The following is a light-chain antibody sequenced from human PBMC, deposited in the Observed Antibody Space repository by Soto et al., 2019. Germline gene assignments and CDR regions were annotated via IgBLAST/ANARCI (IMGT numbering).Light chain of an antibody. CDR1: SNDVGGYNY. J-gene: IGLJ1*01. CDR2: EVS. V-gene: IGLV2-14*01. CDR3: SSYTTSSTVV. Sequence: QSALTQPASVSGSPGQSITISCTGTSNDVGGYNYVSWFQQHPGKAPKLLIFEVSNRPSGVSHRFSGSKSGNTASLTISGLQPEDEADYYCSSYTTSSTVVFGTGTKVTVL.